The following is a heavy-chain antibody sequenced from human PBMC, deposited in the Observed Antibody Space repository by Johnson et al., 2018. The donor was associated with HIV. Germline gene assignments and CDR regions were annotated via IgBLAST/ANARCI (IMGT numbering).Heavy chain of an antibody. CDR2: IKSKTDGGTT. Sequence: EVQLVESGGGLVKPGGSLILSCSASGFTFSNAWMSWVRQAPGKGLEWVGRIKSKTDGGTTDYAAPVKGRFTISRDDSKNTLYLQMNRLRTEDTAVYYCTTDLASDAFDIWGQGKMVTVSS. CDR1: GFTFSNAW. J-gene: IGHJ3*02. CDR3: TTDLASDAFDI. V-gene: IGHV3-15*01.